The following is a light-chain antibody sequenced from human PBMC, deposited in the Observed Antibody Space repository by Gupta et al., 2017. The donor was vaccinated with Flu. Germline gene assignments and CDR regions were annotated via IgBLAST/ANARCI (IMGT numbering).Light chain of an antibody. CDR3: GTWDSSLSAWV. Sequence: QSVLTPPPSVSAAPGQKVTISCSGSSSNIGNNYVSWYQQLPGTAPKLLIYDNNKRPSGIPDRFSGSKSGTSATLGITGLQTGDEADYYCGTWDSSLSAWVFGGGTKLTVL. J-gene: IGLJ3*02. CDR2: DNN. CDR1: SSNIGNNY. V-gene: IGLV1-51*01.